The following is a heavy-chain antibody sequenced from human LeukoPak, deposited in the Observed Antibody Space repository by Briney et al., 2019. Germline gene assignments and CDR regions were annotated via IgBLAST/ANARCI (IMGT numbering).Heavy chain of an antibody. CDR3: ARDLSGWYGDFDY. D-gene: IGHD6-19*01. V-gene: IGHV1-2*06. CDR2: INPNNGGT. J-gene: IGHJ4*02. Sequence: KGSXYTFTGYYIHWVRQAPGQGIEWMGRINPNNGGTNYEQKFQGRGTITRDTDIRKDYMEVRRVRDDDTAVYYCARDLSGWYGDFDYWGQGTLVTVSS. CDR1: XYTFTGYY.